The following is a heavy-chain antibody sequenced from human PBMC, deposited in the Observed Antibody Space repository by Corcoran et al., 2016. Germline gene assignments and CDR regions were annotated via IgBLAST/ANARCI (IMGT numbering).Heavy chain of an antibody. J-gene: IGHJ6*02. V-gene: IGHV1-58*01. CDR3: AAEFPPLSYGGNISYYGMDV. CDR1: GFTFTSSA. D-gene: IGHD4-17*01. Sequence: QMQLVQSGPEVKKPGTSVKVSCKASGFTFTSSAVQWVRQARGQRLEWIGWIVVGSGNTNYAQKFQERVTITRYMSTSTDYMELSSLRSEDTALYYGAAEFPPLSYGGNISYYGMDVWGQGTTVTVSS. CDR2: IVVGSGNT.